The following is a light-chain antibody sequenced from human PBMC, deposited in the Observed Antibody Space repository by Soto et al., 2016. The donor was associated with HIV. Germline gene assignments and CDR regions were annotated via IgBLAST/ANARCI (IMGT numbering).Light chain of an antibody. Sequence: SYELTQPPSVSVSPGQTARITCSGDKLWEKYQQKPGQSPVLVIYQDTMRPSGIPERFSGSNSGNTATLTISGTQTMDEADYYCQAWDSSTGVFGGGTELTVL. CDR2: QDT. J-gene: IGLJ2*01. V-gene: IGLV3-1*01. CDR1: KLWE. CDR3: QAWDSSTGV.